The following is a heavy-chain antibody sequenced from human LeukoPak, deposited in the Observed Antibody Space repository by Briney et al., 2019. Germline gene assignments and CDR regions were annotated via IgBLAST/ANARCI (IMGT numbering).Heavy chain of an antibody. CDR2: IHYSGST. Sequence: KPSETLSLTCTVSGGSMNTYFWSWIRQPPGKGLEWIGHIHYSGSTYYTPSLKSRVTMSVDTSKSQFSLKLNSVTAADTAVYFCARPYGGNSKFDYWGQGALVTVSS. CDR3: ARPYGGNSKFDY. CDR1: GGSMNTYF. J-gene: IGHJ4*02. V-gene: IGHV4-59*04. D-gene: IGHD4-23*01.